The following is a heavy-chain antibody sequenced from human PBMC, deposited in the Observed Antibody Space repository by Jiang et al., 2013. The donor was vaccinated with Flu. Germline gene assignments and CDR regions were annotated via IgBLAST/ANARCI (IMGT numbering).Heavy chain of an antibody. D-gene: IGHD2-8*01. CDR2: INHSGST. CDR1: GGSFSGYY. CDR3: ARLMTNSFDY. Sequence: LLKPSETLSLTCAVYGGSFSGYYWSWIRQPPGKGLEWIGEINHSGSTNYNPSLKSRVTISVDTSKNQFSLKLSSVTAADTAVYYCARLMTNSFDYWGQGTLVTVSS. J-gene: IGHJ4*02. V-gene: IGHV4-34*01.